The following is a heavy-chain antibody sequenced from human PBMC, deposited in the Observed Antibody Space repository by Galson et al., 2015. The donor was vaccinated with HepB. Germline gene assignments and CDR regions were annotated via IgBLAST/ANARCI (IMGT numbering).Heavy chain of an antibody. J-gene: IGHJ2*01. Sequence: SLRLSCAASGFTFSSYGMHWVRQAPGKGLEWVAFIRYDGSNKYYADSVKGRFTISRDNSKDTLYLQMNSLRAEDTAVYYCAKDGGYSYGTHWYFDLWGRGTLVTVSS. CDR2: IRYDGSNK. D-gene: IGHD5-18*01. CDR1: GFTFSSYG. V-gene: IGHV3-30*02. CDR3: AKDGGYSYGTHWYFDL.